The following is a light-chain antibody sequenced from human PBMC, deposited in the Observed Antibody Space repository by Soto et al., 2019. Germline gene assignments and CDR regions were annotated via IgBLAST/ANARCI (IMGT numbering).Light chain of an antibody. CDR1: SSDIGAYNY. J-gene: IGLJ2*01. Sequence: ALTQPASVSASPGQSITISCTGTSSDIGAYNYVSWYQQHPGKAPKLMIYDVSNRPSGVSNRFSGSKSGNTASLTISGLQAEDEADYYCSSYTSSSRVVFGGGTKVTVL. V-gene: IGLV2-14*01. CDR3: SSYTSSSRVV. CDR2: DVS.